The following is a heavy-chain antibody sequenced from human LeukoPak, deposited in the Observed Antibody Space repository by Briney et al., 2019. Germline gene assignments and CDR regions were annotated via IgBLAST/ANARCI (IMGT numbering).Heavy chain of an antibody. CDR3: ARGEWSSSPFDY. J-gene: IGHJ4*02. Sequence: GGSLRLSCVASGFTFSSYSMNWVRQAPGKGLEWVSFISSSSSYIYYADSMKGRFTISRDNAKNSLYLQMNSLKAEDTAVYYCARGEWSSSPFDYWGQGTLVTVSS. D-gene: IGHD6-6*01. CDR1: GFTFSSYS. CDR2: ISSSSSYI. V-gene: IGHV3-21*01.